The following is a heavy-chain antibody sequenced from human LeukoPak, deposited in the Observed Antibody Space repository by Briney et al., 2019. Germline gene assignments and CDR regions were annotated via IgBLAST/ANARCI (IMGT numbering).Heavy chain of an antibody. CDR3: AREGGPGGFRGGPFDY. CDR2: ISGSGGST. D-gene: IGHD3-10*01. CDR1: GFTFSSYA. Sequence: GGSLRLSCAASGFTFSSYAMSWVRQAPGKGLEWVSAISGSGGSTYYADSVKGRFTISRDNSKNTLYLQMNSLRAEDTAVYYCAREGGPGGFRGGPFDYWGQGTLVTVSS. V-gene: IGHV3-23*01. J-gene: IGHJ4*02.